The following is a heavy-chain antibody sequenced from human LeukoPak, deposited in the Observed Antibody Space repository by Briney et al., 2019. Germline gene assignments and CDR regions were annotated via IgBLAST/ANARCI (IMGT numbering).Heavy chain of an antibody. Sequence: EASVKVSCKASGYTFTGYYMHWVRQAPGQGLEWMGWINPNSGGTNYAQKFQGRVTMTRDTSISTAYMELSRLRSDDMAVYYCARHIVVVTALQKYYYYYMDVWGKGTTVTISS. J-gene: IGHJ6*03. CDR3: ARHIVVVTALQKYYYYYMDV. CDR1: GYTFTGYY. CDR2: INPNSGGT. D-gene: IGHD2-21*02. V-gene: IGHV1-2*02.